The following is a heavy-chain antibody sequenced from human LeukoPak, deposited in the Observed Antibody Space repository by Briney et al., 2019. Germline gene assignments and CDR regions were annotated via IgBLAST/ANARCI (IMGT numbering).Heavy chain of an antibody. J-gene: IGHJ6*02. D-gene: IGHD3-10*01. V-gene: IGHV3-53*01. CDR1: GFTVSSNY. CDR2: IYSGGST. Sequence: GSLRLSCAASGFTVSSNYMSWVRQAPGKGLEWVSVIYSGGSTYYADSVKGRFTISRDNSKNTLYLQMNSLRAEDTAVYYCARGQWFGELVYGMDVWGQGTTVTVSS. CDR3: ARGQWFGELVYGMDV.